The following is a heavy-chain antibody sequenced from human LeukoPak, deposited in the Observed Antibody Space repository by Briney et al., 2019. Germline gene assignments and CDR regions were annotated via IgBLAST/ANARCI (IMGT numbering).Heavy chain of an antibody. V-gene: IGHV3-53*04. CDR3: ARGDYDILTGYSPFDY. CDR1: GFTVSSNY. Sequence: GGSLRLSCAASGFTVSSNYMSWVRQAPGKGLEWVSVIYSGGSTYYAGSVKGRFTISRHNSKNTLYLQMNSLRAEDTAVYYCARGDYDILTGYSPFDYWGQGTLVTVSS. CDR2: IYSGGST. D-gene: IGHD3-9*01. J-gene: IGHJ4*02.